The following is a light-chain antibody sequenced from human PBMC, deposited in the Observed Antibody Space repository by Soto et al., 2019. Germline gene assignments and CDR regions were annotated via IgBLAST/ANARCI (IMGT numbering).Light chain of an antibody. CDR3: QSYDSSLSAWV. V-gene: IGLV1-40*01. J-gene: IGLJ3*02. Sequence: QSVLTQPPSVSGAPGQRVTISCTGSSPNIGTGYDVHWYQQLPGTAPKLLIYGNNNRPSRVPDRFSGSKSGTSASLAITGLQAEDEADYYCQSYDSSLSAWVFGGGTKLTVL. CDR1: SPNIGTGYD. CDR2: GNN.